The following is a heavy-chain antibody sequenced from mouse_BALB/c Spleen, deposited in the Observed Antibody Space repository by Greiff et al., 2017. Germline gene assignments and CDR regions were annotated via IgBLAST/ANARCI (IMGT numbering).Heavy chain of an antibody. CDR3: ARRYGNYLYYAMDY. J-gene: IGHJ4*01. V-gene: IGHV5-6-5*01. Sequence: EVQRVESGGGLVKPGGSLKLSCAASGFTFSSYAMSWVRQTPEKRLEWVASISSGGSTYYPDSVKGRFTISRDNARNILYLQMSSLRSEDTAMYYCARRYGNYLYYAMDYWGQGTSVTVSS. D-gene: IGHD2-1*01. CDR1: GFTFSSYA. CDR2: ISSGGST.